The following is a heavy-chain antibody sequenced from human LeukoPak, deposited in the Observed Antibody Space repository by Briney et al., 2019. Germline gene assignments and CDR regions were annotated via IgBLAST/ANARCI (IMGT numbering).Heavy chain of an antibody. CDR3: ARLETFSYSFDY. V-gene: IGHV3-33*01. CDR2: IWYDGSNK. Sequence: GGSLRLSCAASGFTFSSYGMHWVRQAPGKGLEWVAVIWYDGSNKYYADSVKSRFTISRDNSKNTLYLRMNSLRAEDTAVYYCARLETFSYSFDYWGQGTLVTVSS. CDR1: GFTFSSYG. D-gene: IGHD1-26*01. J-gene: IGHJ4*02.